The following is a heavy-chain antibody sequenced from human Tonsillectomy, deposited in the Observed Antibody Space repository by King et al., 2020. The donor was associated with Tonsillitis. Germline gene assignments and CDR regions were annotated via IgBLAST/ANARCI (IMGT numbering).Heavy chain of an antibody. CDR2: VDHDGSQK. CDR1: GFTFTTYW. V-gene: IGHV3-7*04. D-gene: IGHD2/OR15-2a*01. CDR3: ARVKRTTWGTHNYGMDV. J-gene: IGHJ6*02. Sequence: VQLVESGGGLVQPGGSLRLSCAASGFTFTTYWMTWVRQPPGKGLEWLANVDHDGSQKYYVDSVSGRFTISRDNAKNSLNLQMNSLRVEDTAVYFCARVKRTTWGTHNYGMDVWGQGTTVTVSS.